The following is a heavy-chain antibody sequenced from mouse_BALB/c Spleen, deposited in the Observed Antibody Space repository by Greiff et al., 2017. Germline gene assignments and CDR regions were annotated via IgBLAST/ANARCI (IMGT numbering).Heavy chain of an antibody. CDR1: GFTFSSYG. Sequence: EVQRVESGGGLVQPGGSLKLSCAASGFTFSSYGMSWVRQTPDKRLELVATINSNGGSTYYPDSVKGRFTISRDNAKNTLYLQMSSLKSEDTAMYYCARRGAHYYGSSYGAMDYWGQGTSVTVSS. CDR2: INSNGGST. J-gene: IGHJ4*01. D-gene: IGHD1-1*01. V-gene: IGHV5-6-3*01. CDR3: ARRGAHYYGSSYGAMDY.